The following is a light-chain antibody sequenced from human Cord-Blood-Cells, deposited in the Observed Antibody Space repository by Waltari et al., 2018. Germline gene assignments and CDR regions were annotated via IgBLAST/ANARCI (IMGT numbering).Light chain of an antibody. CDR3: QQSYSTPLT. J-gene: IGKJ4*01. V-gene: IGKV1-39*01. CDR1: QSISSY. CDR2: AAS. Sequence: DIQMTQSPSSLSASVGDRVTITCRESQSISSYLNWYQQKPGKAPKLLIYAASSLQSGVPSRFSGSGSGTEFTLTISSLQPEDFATYYCQQSYSTPLTFGGGTKVEIK.